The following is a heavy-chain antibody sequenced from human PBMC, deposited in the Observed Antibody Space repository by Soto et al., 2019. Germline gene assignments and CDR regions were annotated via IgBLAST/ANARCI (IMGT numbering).Heavy chain of an antibody. D-gene: IGHD5-18*01. CDR3: ARIPLLESHFDL. Sequence: QVQLVQSGAEEKKPGASVKVSCKASGYTFNTYILHWVRQAPGQSLEWMGWVNPGNGNTKSAQKFEGRLTITRDTSASTAYMELSSLTSEDTAVYFCARIPLLESHFDLWGQGTLVTVSS. V-gene: IGHV1-3*05. CDR2: VNPGNGNT. CDR1: GYTFNTYI. J-gene: IGHJ4*02.